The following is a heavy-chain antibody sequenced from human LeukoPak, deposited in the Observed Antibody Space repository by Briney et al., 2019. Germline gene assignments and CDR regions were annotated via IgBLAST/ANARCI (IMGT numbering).Heavy chain of an antibody. CDR1: GDSITSGGYY. J-gene: IGHJ4*02. V-gene: IGHV4-31*03. Sequence: SETLSLTCTVSGDSITSGGYYWSWIRQRPGKGLEWIGYIYKTGSTYYNPSLKSRVTMSVDTSRNQFSLKLNFVTAAGTAVYYCAGGLLRWGQGTLVTVCS. CDR2: IYKTGST. CDR3: AGGLLR.